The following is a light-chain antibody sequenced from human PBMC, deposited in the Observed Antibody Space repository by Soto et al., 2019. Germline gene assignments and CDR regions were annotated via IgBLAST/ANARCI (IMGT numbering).Light chain of an antibody. CDR1: SSDVGGYNY. CDR2: EVN. Sequence: QSVLTQPPSASGSPGQSVAISCTGTSSDVGGYNYVSWYQQHPGKAPKLMIYEVNKRPSGVPDRFSGSKSGNTASLTVSGLQAEDEADYYSSSYAGSSNVFGTGTKVNVL. J-gene: IGLJ1*01. CDR3: SSYAGSSNV. V-gene: IGLV2-8*01.